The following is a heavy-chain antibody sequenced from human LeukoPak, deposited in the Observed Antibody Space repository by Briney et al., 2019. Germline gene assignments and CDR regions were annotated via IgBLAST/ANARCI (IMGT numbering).Heavy chain of an antibody. D-gene: IGHD3-10*01. J-gene: IGHJ5*02. Sequence: PGGSLRLSCAASGFTFSSYAMSWVRQAPGKGLEWVSVISGSGGSTYYADSVKGRFTISRDNPKNTLYLQMNSLRAKDTAVCYCAKAGGWFGELLQTSADNWFDPWGQGTLVTVSS. V-gene: IGHV3-23*01. CDR3: AKAGGWFGELLQTSADNWFDP. CDR1: GFTFSSYA. CDR2: ISGSGGST.